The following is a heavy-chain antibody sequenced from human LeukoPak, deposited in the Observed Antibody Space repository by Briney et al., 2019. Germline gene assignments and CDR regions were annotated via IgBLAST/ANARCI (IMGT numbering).Heavy chain of an antibody. D-gene: IGHD1-26*01. CDR1: GGSIRSYY. J-gene: IGHJ4*02. V-gene: IGHV4-4*07. CDR3: ARDGYTASYYSLDY. Sequence: SETLSLTCTVSGGSIRSYYWSWIRQPAGKGLESIGRIYSSGTTNYDPSLKSRVTMSVDMSTNQFSLRLSSVTAADTAIYYCARDGYTASYYSLDYWGQGILVTVSS. CDR2: IYSSGTT.